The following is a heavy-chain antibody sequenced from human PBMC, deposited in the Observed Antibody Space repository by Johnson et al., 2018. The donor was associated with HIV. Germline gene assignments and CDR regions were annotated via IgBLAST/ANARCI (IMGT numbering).Heavy chain of an antibody. V-gene: IGHV3-30*03. J-gene: IGHJ3*02. CDR3: ARRAHDAFDI. CDR1: GFTFSSYG. CDR2: ISYDGSDK. Sequence: QMQLVESGGGVVQPGRSLRLSCAASGFTFSSYGMNWVRQAPGKGLEWVAVISYDGSDKYYVDSVKGRFTISRDNAKNSLYLQMNSLRAEDMAVYYCARRAHDAFDIWGQGTMVTVSS.